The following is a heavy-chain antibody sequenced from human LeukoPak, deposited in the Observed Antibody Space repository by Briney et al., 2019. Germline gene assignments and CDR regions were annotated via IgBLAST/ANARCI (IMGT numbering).Heavy chain of an antibody. V-gene: IGHV3-23*01. CDR2: ISGGGGST. J-gene: IGHJ5*02. CDR3: AKGSGINHYHWIDP. Sequence: GGSLRLSCAASECTFSNYAMNWVRQAPGKGLEWVSGISGGGGSTYYADSVKGRFTISRDNSKNTLYLQMDSLRAEDTALYYCAKGSGINHYHWIDPWGQGTLVTVSS. CDR1: ECTFSNYA. D-gene: IGHD1-14*01.